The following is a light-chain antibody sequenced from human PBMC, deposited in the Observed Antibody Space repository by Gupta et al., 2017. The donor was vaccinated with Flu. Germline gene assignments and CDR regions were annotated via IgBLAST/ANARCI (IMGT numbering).Light chain of an antibody. J-gene: IGKJ1*01. Sequence: AIRMTQSPSSFSASTGDRVTITCRASQGISSYLAWYQQKPGKAPKLLIYAASTLQSGVPSRFSGSGSGTDXTLTISXRQSEDFATYYCQQYDSYPPWTFGXGTKVEIK. CDR3: QQYDSYPPWT. V-gene: IGKV1-8*01. CDR2: AAS. CDR1: QGISSY.